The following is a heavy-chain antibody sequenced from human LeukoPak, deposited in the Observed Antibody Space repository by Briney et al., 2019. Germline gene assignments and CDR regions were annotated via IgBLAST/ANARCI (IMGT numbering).Heavy chain of an antibody. D-gene: IGHD6-13*01. CDR1: GFTFSSYA. CDR2: ISSNGGAT. Sequence: GGSLRLSCSASGFTFSSYAVHWVRQAPGKGLEHVSAISSNGGATYYADSLKGRFTISRDNSKSTLYLQMSSLRVEDTAVYYCRVAAANYYHYYGMDVWGKGTTVTVSS. J-gene: IGHJ6*04. V-gene: IGHV3-64D*06. CDR3: RVAAANYYHYYGMDV.